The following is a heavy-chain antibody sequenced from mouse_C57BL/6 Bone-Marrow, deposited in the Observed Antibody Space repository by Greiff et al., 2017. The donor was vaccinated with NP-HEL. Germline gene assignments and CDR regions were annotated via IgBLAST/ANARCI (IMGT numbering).Heavy chain of an antibody. J-gene: IGHJ1*03. CDR3: ARGIYYYGSKPWWYFDV. CDR1: GYAFSSYW. V-gene: IGHV1-80*01. CDR2: IYPGDGDT. D-gene: IGHD1-1*01. Sequence: QVQLKQSGAELVKPGASVKISCKASGYAFSSYWMNWVKQRPGKGLEWIGQIYPGDGDTNYNGKFKGKATLTADKSSSTAYMQLSSLTSEDSAVYFCARGIYYYGSKPWWYFDVWGTGTTVTVSS.